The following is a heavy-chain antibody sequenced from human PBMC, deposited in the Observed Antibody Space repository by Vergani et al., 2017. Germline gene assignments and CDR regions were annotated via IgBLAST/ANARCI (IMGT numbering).Heavy chain of an antibody. J-gene: IGHJ4*02. V-gene: IGHV3-21*01. CDR3: AREYCSSTSCYTYYFDY. D-gene: IGHD2-2*02. Sequence: EVQLLESGGGLVQPGGSLRLSCAASGFTFSSYAMSWVRQAPGKGLEWVSSISSSSSYIYYADSVKGRFTISRDNAKNSLYLQMNSLRAEDTAVYYCAREYCSSTSCYTYYFDYWGQGTLVTVSS. CDR2: ISSSSSYI. CDR1: GFTFSSYA.